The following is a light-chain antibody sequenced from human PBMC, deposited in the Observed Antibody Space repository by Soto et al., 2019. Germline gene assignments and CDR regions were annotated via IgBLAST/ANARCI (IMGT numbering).Light chain of an antibody. CDR3: QQYNSYRT. V-gene: IGKV1-5*01. Sequence: GDRVTITCRASQSISSWLAWYQQKPGKAPRLLIYDASSLESGAPSRFSGSGSGTEFTLTISSLQPDDFATYYCQQYNSYRTFGQGTKVDIK. CDR2: DAS. J-gene: IGKJ1*01. CDR1: QSISSW.